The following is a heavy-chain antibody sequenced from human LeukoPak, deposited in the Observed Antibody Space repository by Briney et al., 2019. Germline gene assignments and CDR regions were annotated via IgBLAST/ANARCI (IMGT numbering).Heavy chain of an antibody. V-gene: IGHV5-51*01. CDR2: IYPGDSDT. D-gene: IGHD2-15*01. CDR1: GYSFTSNW. Sequence: GESLKISCKGSGYSFTSNWIGWVRQMPGKGLEWMGIIYPGDSDTRYSPSFQGQVTISADKSISTAYLQWSSLKASDTAMYYCARGPGHCSGGTCYFDYWGQGTLVTVSS. J-gene: IGHJ4*02. CDR3: ARGPGHCSGGTCYFDY.